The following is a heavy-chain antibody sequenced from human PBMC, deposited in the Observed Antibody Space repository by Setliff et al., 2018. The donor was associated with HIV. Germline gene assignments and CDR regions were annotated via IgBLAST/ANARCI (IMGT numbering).Heavy chain of an antibody. CDR2: IYYSGST. Sequence: SETLSLTCTASGGRISSDYWSWIRQPPGKGLELIGYIYYSGSTNYNPSLNHRVTISVATSKDQFSLKLNSVTTADTAVYYCARSRTSSGYYGVTGYGMDVWGQGTTVTVSS. V-gene: IGHV4-59*01. D-gene: IGHD3-22*01. CDR1: GGRISSDY. CDR3: ARSRTSSGYYGVTGYGMDV. J-gene: IGHJ6*02.